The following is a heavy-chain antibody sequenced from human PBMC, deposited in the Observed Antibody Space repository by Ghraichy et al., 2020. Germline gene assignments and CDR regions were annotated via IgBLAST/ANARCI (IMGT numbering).Heavy chain of an antibody. CDR3: ARDLESYCGGDCPPVGIM. D-gene: IGHD2-21*02. J-gene: IGHJ4*02. V-gene: IGHV1-69*13. CDR1: GGTFSSYA. CDR2: IIPIFGTA. Sequence: SVKVSCKASGGTFSSYAISWVRQAPGQGLEWMGGIIPIFGTANYAQKFQGRVTITADESTSTAYMELSSLRSEDTAVYYCARDLESYCGGDCPPVGIMWGQGTLVTVSS.